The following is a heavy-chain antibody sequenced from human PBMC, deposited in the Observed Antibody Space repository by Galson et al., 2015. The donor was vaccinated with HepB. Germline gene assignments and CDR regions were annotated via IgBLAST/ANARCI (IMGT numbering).Heavy chain of an antibody. Sequence: CAISGDSVSSNSATWNWIRQSPSRGLEWLGRTYYRSKWFHDYALSVKGRITINPDTSKNQFSLQLNSVTPEDTAVYYRARDQTTVTTNYFDSWGQGTLVTVSS. J-gene: IGHJ4*02. CDR3: ARDQTTVTTNYFDS. D-gene: IGHD4-17*01. CDR2: TYYRSKWFH. V-gene: IGHV6-1*01. CDR1: GDSVSSNSAT.